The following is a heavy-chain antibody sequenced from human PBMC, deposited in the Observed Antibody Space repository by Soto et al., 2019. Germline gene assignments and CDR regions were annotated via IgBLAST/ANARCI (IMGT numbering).Heavy chain of an antibody. J-gene: IGHJ4*02. CDR3: ARVGVGLAAPRVWPY. V-gene: IGHV1-18*01. CDR2: INPYNGNT. D-gene: IGHD6-13*01. Sequence: ASVKVSCTATGYTFTRYGISWVRKAHGQGLEWMAWINPYNGNTKYAEKFLGRVTVTTDTSTATAYMEVRSLTSDDTAVFYCARVGVGLAAPRVWPYWGQGTPVTVSS. CDR1: GYTFTRYG.